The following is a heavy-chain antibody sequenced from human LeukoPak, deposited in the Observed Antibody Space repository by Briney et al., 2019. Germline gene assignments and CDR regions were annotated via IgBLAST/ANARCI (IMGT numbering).Heavy chain of an antibody. CDR2: IIPIFGTA. Sequence: SVKVSCKASGGTFSSYAISWVRQAPGQGLEWMGRIIPIFGTANYAQKFQGRVTITTDESTSTAYMELSSLRSENTAVYYCARGEIHDYRGFDYWGQGTLVTVSS. CDR3: ARGEIHDYRGFDY. CDR1: GGTFSSYA. V-gene: IGHV1-69*05. D-gene: IGHD4-11*01. J-gene: IGHJ4*02.